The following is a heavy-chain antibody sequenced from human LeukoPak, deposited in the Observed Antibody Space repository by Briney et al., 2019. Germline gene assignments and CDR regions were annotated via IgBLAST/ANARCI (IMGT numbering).Heavy chain of an antibody. Sequence: PGGSLRLSCAASGFTVSSNYMSWVRQAPGKGLEWVSGIYSGGSTYYADSVKGRFTISRDNSKNTLYLQMNSLRAEDTAVYYCAKDPRYSSSPDYWGQGTLVTVSS. J-gene: IGHJ4*02. D-gene: IGHD6-13*01. V-gene: IGHV3-53*01. CDR1: GFTVSSNY. CDR2: IYSGGST. CDR3: AKDPRYSSSPDY.